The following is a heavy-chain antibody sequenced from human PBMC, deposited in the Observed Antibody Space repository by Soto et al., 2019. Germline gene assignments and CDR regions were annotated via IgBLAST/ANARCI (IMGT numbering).Heavy chain of an antibody. J-gene: IGHJ4*02. CDR2: ISSSGGRT. V-gene: IGHV3-23*01. CDR1: GFTFSNSA. Sequence: LRLSCVASGFTFSNSAMSWVRHAPGKGLEWAAGISSSGGRTNYADSVKGRFTISRDNSKDTLYLQMNSLRAEDTALYYCAKVQEFCGFNCYIVDSWGQGVLVTVSS. D-gene: IGHD2-21*02. CDR3: AKVQEFCGFNCYIVDS.